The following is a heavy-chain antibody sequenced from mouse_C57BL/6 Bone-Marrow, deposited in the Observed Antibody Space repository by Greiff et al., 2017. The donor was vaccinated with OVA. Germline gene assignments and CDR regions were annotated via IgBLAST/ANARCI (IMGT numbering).Heavy chain of an antibody. D-gene: IGHD1-1*02. J-gene: IGHJ2*01. CDR2: IDPSDSYT. V-gene: IGHV1-59*01. Sequence: QVQLKQPGAELVRPGTSVKLSCKASGYTFTSYWMHWVKQRPGQGLEWIGVIDPSDSYTNYNQKFKGKATLTVDTSSSTAYMQLSSLTSEDSEVYYCARMEAGNYFDYWGQGTTLTVSS. CDR3: ARMEAGNYFDY. CDR1: GYTFTSYW.